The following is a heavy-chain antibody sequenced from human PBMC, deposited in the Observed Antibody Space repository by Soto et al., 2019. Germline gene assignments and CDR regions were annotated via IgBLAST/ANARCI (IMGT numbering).Heavy chain of an antibody. CDR2: IYYSGST. J-gene: IGHJ4*02. CDR3: ARTMLWFGELLWSFDY. D-gene: IGHD3-10*01. Sequence: SETLSLTCTFSGGSISSYYWSWIRQPPGKGLEWIGYIYYSGSTNYNPSLKSRVTISVDTSKNEFSLKLSSVTAADTAVYYCARTMLWFGELLWSFDYWGQGTLVTVSS. V-gene: IGHV4-59*08. CDR1: GGSISSYY.